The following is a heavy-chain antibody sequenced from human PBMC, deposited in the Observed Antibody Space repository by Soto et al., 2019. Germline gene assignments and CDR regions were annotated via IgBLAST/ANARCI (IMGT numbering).Heavy chain of an antibody. CDR1: GGSISSYY. CDR3: ARGGAYDFWSGYYTLMDV. J-gene: IGHJ6*02. Sequence: SETLSLTCTVSGGSISSYYWSWIRQPPGKGLGWIGYIYYSGSTNYNPSLKSRVTISVDTSKNQFSLKLSSVTAADTAVYYCARGGAYDFWSGYYTLMDVWGQGTTVTVSS. CDR2: IYYSGST. D-gene: IGHD3-3*01. V-gene: IGHV4-59*01.